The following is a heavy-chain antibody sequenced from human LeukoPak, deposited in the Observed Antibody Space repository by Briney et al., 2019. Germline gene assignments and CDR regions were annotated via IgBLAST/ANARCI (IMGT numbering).Heavy chain of an antibody. Sequence: GGSLRLSCAASGFTFSSYTMSWVRQAPGKGLEWVSSITGSDDSTYYADSVKGRLTISRDNAKNSLYLQMNSLRAEDTAVYYCARIGAGSSRDYWGQGTLVTVSS. CDR1: GFTFSSYT. V-gene: IGHV3-23*01. J-gene: IGHJ4*02. D-gene: IGHD6-13*01. CDR3: ARIGAGSSRDY. CDR2: ITGSDDST.